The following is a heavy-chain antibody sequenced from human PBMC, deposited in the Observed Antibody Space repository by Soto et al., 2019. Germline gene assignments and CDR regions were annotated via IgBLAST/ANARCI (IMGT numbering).Heavy chain of an antibody. V-gene: IGHV4-59*01. CDR3: ARDPHLYSSSWYFDY. D-gene: IGHD6-13*01. Sequence: SETLSLTCTVSGGSISSYYWSWIRQPPGKGLEWIGYIYYSGSTNYNPSLKSRVTISVDTSKNQFSLKPSSVTAADTAVYYCARDPHLYSSSWYFDYWGQGTLVTVSS. J-gene: IGHJ4*02. CDR1: GGSISSYY. CDR2: IYYSGST.